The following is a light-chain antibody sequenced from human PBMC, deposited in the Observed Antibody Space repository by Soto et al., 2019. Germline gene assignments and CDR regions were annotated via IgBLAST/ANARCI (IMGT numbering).Light chain of an antibody. V-gene: IGLV3-10*01. CDR2: EDI. CDR1: ALPKKF. CDR3: YSTDSSGGV. Sequence: SYELTQPPSVSVSPGQTARITCSGDALPKKFAYWYQRKSSQAPVLVIYEDIKRPSVIPERFSGSSSGTMATLTISGAQVEDEADYYCYSTDSSGGVFGGGTKVTVL. J-gene: IGLJ2*01.